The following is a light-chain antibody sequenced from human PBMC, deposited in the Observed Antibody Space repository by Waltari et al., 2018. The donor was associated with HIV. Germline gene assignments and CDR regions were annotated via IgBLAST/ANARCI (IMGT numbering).Light chain of an antibody. J-gene: IGKJ1*01. CDR3: QQYYDYPRT. V-gene: IGKV1-8*01. Sequence: AIRMTQPPSSFSASTGDKVTITCRASQDVSTYLAWYQQKPGKAPKLLIYTASTLQSGVPSRFSGSGSGTDFTLTINCLQREDFATYYCQQYYDYPRTFGQGTKVEIK. CDR2: TAS. CDR1: QDVSTY.